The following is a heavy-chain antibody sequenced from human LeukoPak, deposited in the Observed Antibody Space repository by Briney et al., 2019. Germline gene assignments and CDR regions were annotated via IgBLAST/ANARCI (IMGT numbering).Heavy chain of an antibody. CDR1: GFTFSSYS. D-gene: IGHD6-19*01. V-gene: IGHV3-21*01. CDR2: ISSSSSYI. J-gene: IGHJ4*02. CDR3: ARMNSSGWYFDY. Sequence: GGSLRLSCAASGFTFSSYSMNWVRQAPGKGLEWVSSISSSSSYIYYADSVKGRFTISRDNAKNSLYLQVNSLRAEDTAVYYCARMNSSGWYFDYWGQGTLVTVSS.